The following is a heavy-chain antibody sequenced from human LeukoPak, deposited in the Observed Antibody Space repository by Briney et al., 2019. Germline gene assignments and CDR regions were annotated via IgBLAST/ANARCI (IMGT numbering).Heavy chain of an antibody. J-gene: IGHJ4*02. D-gene: IGHD3-22*01. Sequence: GGSLRLSCAASGFTFGSYGMSWVRQAPGKGLEWVALIWYDGGNKYYADSVKGRYTISRDNSKNTLYLQMDSLRAEDTAVYYCARGYYYHTSGYWGIDYWGQGTLVTVSS. CDR2: IWYDGGNK. CDR1: GFTFGSYG. V-gene: IGHV3-33*08. CDR3: ARGYYYHTSGYWGIDY.